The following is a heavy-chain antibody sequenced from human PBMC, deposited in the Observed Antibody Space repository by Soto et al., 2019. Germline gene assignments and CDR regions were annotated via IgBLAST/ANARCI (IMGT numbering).Heavy chain of an antibody. Sequence: QVTLKESGPVLVKPTETLTLTCTVSGFSLSNARMGVSWIRQPPGKALEWLAHIFSNDENSYSTYLKSRLTISKDTPKSQVVLTMTNMDPVDTATYYCARTGDFLWFDPWGQGTLVTVSS. J-gene: IGHJ5*02. V-gene: IGHV2-26*01. CDR1: GFSLSNARMG. CDR3: ARTGDFLWFDP. D-gene: IGHD3-3*01. CDR2: IFSNDEN.